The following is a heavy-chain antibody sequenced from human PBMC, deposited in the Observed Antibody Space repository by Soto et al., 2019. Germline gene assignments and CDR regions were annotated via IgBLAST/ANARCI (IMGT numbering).Heavy chain of an antibody. D-gene: IGHD2-21*01. J-gene: IGHJ4*02. CDR1: GFTFSTYA. CDR3: VKASIPSLKTSIRFDC. Sequence: GESLKISCSASGFTFSTYAMHWVRQAPGKGLEYVSGISSNGGSTYYADSVKDRFTISRDNSKNTLYLQMSSLRAEDTAVYYCVKASIPSLKTSIRFDCWGQGTLVTVSS. V-gene: IGHV3-64D*08. CDR2: ISSNGGST.